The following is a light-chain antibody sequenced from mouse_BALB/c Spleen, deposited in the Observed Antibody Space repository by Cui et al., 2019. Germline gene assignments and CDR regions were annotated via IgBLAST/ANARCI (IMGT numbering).Light chain of an antibody. J-gene: IGKJ2*01. Sequence: QIVLTKSPAIMSASLGERVTMTCTASSSVSSSYLHWYQQKPGSSPKLWIYSTSNLASGVQARFSGSGSGTSYSLTISSMEAEDAATYYCHQYHRSPYTFGGGTKLEIK. CDR3: HQYHRSPYT. CDR2: STS. CDR1: SSVSSSY. V-gene: IGKV4-74*01.